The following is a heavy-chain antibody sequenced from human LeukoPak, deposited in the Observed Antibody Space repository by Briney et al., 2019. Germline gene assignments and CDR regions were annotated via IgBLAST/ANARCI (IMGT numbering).Heavy chain of an antibody. V-gene: IGHV3-30*02. Sequence: AGGSLRLSCAASGFTFSSYGMHWVRQAPGKGLEWVAFIQYDGSNKYYADSVKGRFTISRDNSKNTLYLQMNSLRADDTAVYYCAKEPALYSSSWYFFYWGRGTLVTVSS. CDR1: GFTFSSYG. CDR2: IQYDGSNK. D-gene: IGHD6-13*01. CDR3: AKEPALYSSSWYFFY. J-gene: IGHJ4*02.